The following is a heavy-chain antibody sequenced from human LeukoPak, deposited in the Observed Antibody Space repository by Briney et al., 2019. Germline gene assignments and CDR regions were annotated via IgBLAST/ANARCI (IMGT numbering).Heavy chain of an antibody. CDR1: GFTFSSYA. CDR3: AKDGEDYGGNSEVGWYFDL. D-gene: IGHD4-23*01. Sequence: GGSLRLSCAASGFTFSSYAMSWVRQAPGKGLEWVSAISGSGGSTYYADSVKGRFTISRDNSKNTLYLQMNSLRAEDTAVYYCAKDGEDYGGNSEVGWYFDLWGRGTLVTVSS. CDR2: ISGSGGST. J-gene: IGHJ2*01. V-gene: IGHV3-23*01.